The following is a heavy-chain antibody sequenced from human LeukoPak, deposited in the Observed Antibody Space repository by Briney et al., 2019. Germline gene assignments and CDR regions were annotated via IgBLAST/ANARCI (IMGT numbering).Heavy chain of an antibody. CDR3: AKDFYGSGSYHYYYYYGMDV. D-gene: IGHD3-10*01. V-gene: IGHV3-30*18. Sequence: GGSLRLSCAASGFTFSSYGMHWVRQAPGKGLEWVAVISYDGSNKYYADSVKGRFTISRDNSKNTLYPQMNSLRAEDTAVYYCAKDFYGSGSYHYYYYYGMDVWGKGTTVTVSS. CDR2: ISYDGSNK. CDR1: GFTFSSYG. J-gene: IGHJ6*04.